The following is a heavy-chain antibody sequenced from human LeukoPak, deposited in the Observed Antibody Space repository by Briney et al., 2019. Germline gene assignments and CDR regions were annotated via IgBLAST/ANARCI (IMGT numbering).Heavy chain of an antibody. V-gene: IGHV1-2*02. CDR3: ATPYCSGGSCYRYYIDY. D-gene: IGHD2-15*01. CDR1: GYTFTGYY. CDR2: INPNSGGT. J-gene: IGHJ4*02. Sequence: ASVKVSCKASGYTFTGYYMHWMRQAPGQGLEWMGWINPNSGGTNYAQKFQGRVTMTRDTSISTAYMELSRLRSDDTAVYYCATPYCSGGSCYRYYIDYWGQGTLVTVSS.